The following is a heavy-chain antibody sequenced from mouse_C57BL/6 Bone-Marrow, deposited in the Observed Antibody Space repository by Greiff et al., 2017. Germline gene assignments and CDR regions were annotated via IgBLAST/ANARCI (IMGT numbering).Heavy chain of an antibody. CDR1: GYAFSSSW. D-gene: IGHD2-5*01. CDR3: ARNYYSKGATDY. V-gene: IGHV1-82*01. Sequence: QLQQSGPELVKPGASVKISCKASGYAFSSSWMNWVKQRPGKGLEWIGRIYPGDGDTNYNGKFKGKATLTADKSSSTAYMQLSSLTSEDSAVYFCARNYYSKGATDYWGQGTSVTVSS. CDR2: IYPGDGDT. J-gene: IGHJ4*01.